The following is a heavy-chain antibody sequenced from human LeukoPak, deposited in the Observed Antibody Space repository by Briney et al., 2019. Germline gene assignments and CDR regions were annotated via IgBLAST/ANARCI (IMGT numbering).Heavy chain of an antibody. V-gene: IGHV1-2*02. CDR1: GYTFTDYY. CDR2: INPNDGDT. J-gene: IGHJ4*02. D-gene: IGHD2-2*01. CDR3: ARANFLYCSSTTCLFDY. Sequence: APVKVSCKASGYTFTDYYMHWVRQAPGQGFEWMGWINPNDGDTNYAQKFQGRVTMTRDTPISTAHMEVSRLRSDDTAVYYCARANFLYCSSTTCLFDYWGQGTLVTVSS.